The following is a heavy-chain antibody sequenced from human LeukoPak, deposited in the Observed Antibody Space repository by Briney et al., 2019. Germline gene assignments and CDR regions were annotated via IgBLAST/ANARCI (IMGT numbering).Heavy chain of an antibody. CDR1: GGSFSGYY. D-gene: IGHD3-22*01. J-gene: IGHJ4*02. CDR3: ARRGITMIVVSPLVFDY. Sequence: SETLSLTCAVYGGSFSGYYWSWLRQPPGKGLEWIGEINHSGSTNYNPSLKSRVTISVDTSENQFSLKLSSVTAADTAVYYCARRGITMIVVSPLVFDYWGQGTLVTVSS. V-gene: IGHV4-34*01. CDR2: INHSGST.